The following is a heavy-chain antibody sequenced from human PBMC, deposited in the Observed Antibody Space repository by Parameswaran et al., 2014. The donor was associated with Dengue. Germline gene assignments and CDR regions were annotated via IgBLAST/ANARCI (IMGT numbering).Heavy chain of an antibody. J-gene: IGHJ6*02. CDR2: INPNSGGT. CDR3: AVGYCSSTSCSGGLDV. Sequence: WVRQAPGQGLEWMGWINPNSGGTNYAQKFQGRVTMTRDTSISTAYMELSRLRSDDTAVYYCAVGYCSSTSCSGGLDVWGQGDHGHRLL. V-gene: IGHV1-2*02. D-gene: IGHD2-2*01.